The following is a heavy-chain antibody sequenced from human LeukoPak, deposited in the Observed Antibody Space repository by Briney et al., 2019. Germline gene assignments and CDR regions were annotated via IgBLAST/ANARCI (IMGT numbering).Heavy chain of an antibody. J-gene: IGHJ4*02. D-gene: IGHD5-12*01. CDR1: GGTFSSYA. CDR3: AKSRGYSGRSYYFDY. Sequence: SVKVSCKASGGTFSSYAISWVRQAPGQGLEWMGRIIPILGIANYAQKFQGRVTITADKSTSTAYMELSSLRAEDTAVYYCAKSRGYSGRSYYFDYWGQGTLVTVSS. V-gene: IGHV1-69*04. CDR2: IIPILGIA.